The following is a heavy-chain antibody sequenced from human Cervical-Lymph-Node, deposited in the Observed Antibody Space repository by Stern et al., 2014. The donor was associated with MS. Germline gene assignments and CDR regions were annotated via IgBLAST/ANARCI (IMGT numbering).Heavy chain of an antibody. CDR3: ARLKAVLPGGYFDY. V-gene: IGHV4-59*08. CDR2: IYYSGST. CDR1: GDSITNYF. D-gene: IGHD4/OR15-4a*01. Sequence: VQLVESGPGLVKPSETLSLTCTVSGDSITNYFWSWIRQPPGKGLEWIGYIYYSGSTNYNPSLKSRVTISVDTSKNQSPLGLSSVTAADTAVYYCARLKAVLPGGYFDYWGQGTLVTVSS. J-gene: IGHJ4*02.